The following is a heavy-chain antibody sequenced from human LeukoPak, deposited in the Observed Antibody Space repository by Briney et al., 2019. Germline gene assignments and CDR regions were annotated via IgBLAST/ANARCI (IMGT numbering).Heavy chain of an antibody. V-gene: IGHV4-34*01. CDR2: INHSGST. CDR1: GGSFSGYY. D-gene: IGHD6-19*01. J-gene: IGHJ4*02. Sequence: SETLSLTCAVYGGSFSGYYWSWIRQPPGKGLEWIGEINHSGSTNYNPSLKSRVTISVDTSKNQFSLKLSSVTAADTAVYYCAREGVYSSGWYTHPVAQYYFDYWGQGTLVTVSS. CDR3: AREGVYSSGWYTHPVAQYYFDY.